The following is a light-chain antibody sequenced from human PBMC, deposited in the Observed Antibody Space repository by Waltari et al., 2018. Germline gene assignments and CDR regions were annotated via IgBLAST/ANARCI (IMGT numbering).Light chain of an antibody. CDR3: CSYAGGNTYV. Sequence: QSALTQPRSVSGSPGQSVTISCTGTSSNVGGYNYVFWYQHRPGKAPKLMIYNVSNRPSGVPDRFSGSKSANTASLTISGLQAEEEADYYCCSYAGGNTYVFGTGTKVTVL. CDR1: SSNVGGYNY. V-gene: IGLV2-11*01. J-gene: IGLJ1*01. CDR2: NVS.